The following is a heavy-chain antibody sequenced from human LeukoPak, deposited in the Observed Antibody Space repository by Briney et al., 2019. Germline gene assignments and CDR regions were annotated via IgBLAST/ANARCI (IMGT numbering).Heavy chain of an antibody. V-gene: IGHV1-8*03. D-gene: IGHD2-8*01. CDR1: GYTFTTYE. CDR2: MNPNSGDT. Sequence: ASVKVSCKASGYTFTTYEINWVRQATGQGLEWMGWMNPNSGDTGYAQKFQGRVTITRNTSLNIAYMELSSLRSEDTAVYYCARGSNHYYYMDVWGKGTTVTVSS. J-gene: IGHJ6*03. CDR3: ARGSNHYYYMDV.